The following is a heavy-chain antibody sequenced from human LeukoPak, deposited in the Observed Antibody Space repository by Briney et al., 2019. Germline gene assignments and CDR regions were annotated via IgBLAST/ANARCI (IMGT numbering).Heavy chain of an antibody. J-gene: IGHJ4*02. CDR3: AKRMRDTDYYFDY. CDR2: SGSGGNT. Sequence: GGSMRLSCAASGFTFSNYAMSWVRQAPGKGLEWVSASGSGGNTYYADSVKGRFTISRDNSKNTLYLQMNSLRAEDTAVYYCAKRMRDTDYYFDYWGQGTLVTVSS. D-gene: IGHD5-18*01. CDR1: GFTFSNYA. V-gene: IGHV3-23*01.